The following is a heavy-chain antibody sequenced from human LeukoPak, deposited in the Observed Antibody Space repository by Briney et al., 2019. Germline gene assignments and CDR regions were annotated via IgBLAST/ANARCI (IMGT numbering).Heavy chain of an antibody. CDR1: GFTFSSYS. V-gene: IGHV3-48*01. Sequence: PGGSLRLSCAASGFTFSSYSMNWVRQAPGKGLEWVSYISSSSTIYYADSVKGRFTISRDNAKNSLYLQMNSLRAEDTAVYYCARIVPAAIPPAAWGQGTLVTVSS. D-gene: IGHD2-2*02. CDR2: ISSSSTI. CDR3: ARIVPAAIPPAA. J-gene: IGHJ5*02.